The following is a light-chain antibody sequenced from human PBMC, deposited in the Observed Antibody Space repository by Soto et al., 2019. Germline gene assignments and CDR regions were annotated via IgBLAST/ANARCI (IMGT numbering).Light chain of an antibody. V-gene: IGKV1-5*01. J-gene: IGKJ2*01. CDR1: QSISGW. CDR3: QRYDSYSMYT. CDR2: DAS. Sequence: DIQMTQSPSTLSASVGDRVTITCRASQSISGWLAWYQQKPGKAPKVLIYDASNLEPGVPSRFSGSGSGTEFTLTISSLQPDDFATYYCQRYDSYSMYTFGQGTKLAIK.